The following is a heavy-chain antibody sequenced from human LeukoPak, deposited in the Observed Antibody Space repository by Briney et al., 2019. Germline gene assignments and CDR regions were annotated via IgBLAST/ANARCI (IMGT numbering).Heavy chain of an antibody. CDR2: IYYSGST. V-gene: IGHV4-59*01. Sequence: PSETLSLTCTVSGGSISSYDWSWIRQPPGKGLEWIGYIYYSGSTNYNPSLKSRVTISVDTSKNQFSLKLSSVTAADTAVYYCAGSNVAPAAIGAFDIWGQGTMVTVSS. CDR3: AGSNVAPAAIGAFDI. CDR1: GGSISSYD. D-gene: IGHD2-2*02. J-gene: IGHJ3*02.